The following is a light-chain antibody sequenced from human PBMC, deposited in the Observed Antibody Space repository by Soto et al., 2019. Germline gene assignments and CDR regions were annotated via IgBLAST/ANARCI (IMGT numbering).Light chain of an antibody. Sequence: DIQMTHSPSTLSGSVGDRVTITCRASQTISSWLAWYQQKPGKAPKLLIYKASTLKSGVPSRFRGSGSGKELTLTISTLQPDDFATYYCPHYTSYPEAFGQGTKVDIX. V-gene: IGKV1-5*03. CDR2: KAS. CDR3: PHYTSYPEA. CDR1: QTISSW. J-gene: IGKJ1*01.